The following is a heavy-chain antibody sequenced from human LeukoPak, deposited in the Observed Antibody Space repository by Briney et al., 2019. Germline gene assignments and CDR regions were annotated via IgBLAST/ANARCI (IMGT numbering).Heavy chain of an antibody. V-gene: IGHV4-39*01. CDR2: IYYGGST. CDR1: GASISSSSYY. Sequence: PSETLSLTCTVSGASISSSSYYWGWIRQPPGKGLEWIGNIYYGGSTYYNPSLKSRVTISVDTSKNQFSLELTSVTAADTAVYYCARLDSSGPNDYWGQGTLVIVSS. CDR3: ARLDSSGPNDY. D-gene: IGHD6-19*01. J-gene: IGHJ4*02.